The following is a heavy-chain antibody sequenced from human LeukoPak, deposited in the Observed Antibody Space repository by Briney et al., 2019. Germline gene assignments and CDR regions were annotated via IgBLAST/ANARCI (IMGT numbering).Heavy chain of an antibody. D-gene: IGHD3-22*01. CDR3: ARRAGDYSHPYDY. CDR1: GFIFSSYG. CDR2: IRYDGSKK. Sequence: PGGSLRLSCAASGFIFSSYGMHWVRQAPGKGLEWVAFIRYDGSKKYYADSVKGRFTISRDNSKNTLYLQMNSLRAEDTAVYYCARRAGDYSHPYDYWGQGTLVTVSS. V-gene: IGHV3-30*02. J-gene: IGHJ4*02.